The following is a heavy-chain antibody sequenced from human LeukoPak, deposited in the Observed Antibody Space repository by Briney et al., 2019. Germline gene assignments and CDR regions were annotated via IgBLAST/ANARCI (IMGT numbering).Heavy chain of an antibody. Sequence: QPGGSLRLSCAASGFTFSSYWMSWVRQAPGKGLEWVANIKQDGSEKYYVDSVKGRFTISRDNAKNSLYLQMNSLRAEDTALYYCAKGAAAAGTGNAFDIWGQGTMVTVSS. V-gene: IGHV3-7*03. J-gene: IGHJ3*02. CDR3: AKGAAAAGTGNAFDI. D-gene: IGHD6-13*01. CDR2: IKQDGSEK. CDR1: GFTFSSYW.